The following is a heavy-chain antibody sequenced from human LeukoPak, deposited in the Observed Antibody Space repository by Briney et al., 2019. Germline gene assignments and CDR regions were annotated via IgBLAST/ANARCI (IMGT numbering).Heavy chain of an antibody. CDR2: IYYSGST. CDR1: AYSISGGYY. V-gene: IGHV4-38-2*01. CDR3: ARGSLATVDRYNWFDP. D-gene: IGHD3-3*02. Sequence: SETLSLTCAVSAYSISGGYYWGWIRQPPGKGLEWIGSIYYSGSTYYNPSLKSRVTMSVDTSRNQFSLKLSSVTAADTAVYYCARGSLATVDRYNWFDPWGQGTLVTVSS. J-gene: IGHJ5*02.